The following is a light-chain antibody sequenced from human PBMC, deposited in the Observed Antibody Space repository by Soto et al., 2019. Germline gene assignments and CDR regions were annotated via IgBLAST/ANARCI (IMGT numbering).Light chain of an antibody. CDR1: SSDVGGYNY. CDR2: DVS. Sequence: LTQPASVSGSPGQSITISCTGTSSDVGGYNYVSWYQQHPGKAPKLMIYDVSNRPSGVSNRFSGSKSGNTASLTISGLQAEDEADYYCSSYTSSNTLLFGTGTKVTVL. J-gene: IGLJ1*01. V-gene: IGLV2-14*01. CDR3: SSYTSSNTLL.